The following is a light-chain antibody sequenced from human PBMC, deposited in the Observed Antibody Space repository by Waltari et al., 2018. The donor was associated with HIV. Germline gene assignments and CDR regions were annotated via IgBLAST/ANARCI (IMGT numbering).Light chain of an antibody. V-gene: IGKV1-39*01. CDR1: HSITNY. J-gene: IGKJ1*01. Sequence: DIQMTQPLPSLSASVGDRVTITCPASHSITNYLHWYQQKPGSAPNLLISAGANLLSGVPSRFSGSRSGADFILKITSLQPEDFATYYCQQTDSTPWTFGQGTQVEIK. CDR2: AGA. CDR3: QQTDSTPWT.